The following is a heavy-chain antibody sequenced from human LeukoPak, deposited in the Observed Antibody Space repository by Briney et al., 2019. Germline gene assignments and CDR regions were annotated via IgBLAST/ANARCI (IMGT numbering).Heavy chain of an antibody. CDR1: GFIFSHYG. D-gene: IGHD2-21*01. Sequence: GGSLRLSCAASGFIFSHYGMHRVRQAPGKGLEWVAVIQSDASTENFADSVKGRFTISRDNSKNTVFLQMNSLRVEDTAVYYCARELSQIVWGGLDYGGQGTLVSVSS. J-gene: IGHJ4*02. CDR3: ARELSQIVWGGLDY. V-gene: IGHV3-33*05. CDR2: IQSDASTE.